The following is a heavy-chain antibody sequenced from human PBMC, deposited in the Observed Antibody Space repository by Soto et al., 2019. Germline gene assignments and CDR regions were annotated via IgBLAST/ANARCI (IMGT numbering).Heavy chain of an antibody. CDR1: GGSISGSYYY. CDR3: ATSQKGYNWNYFDH. J-gene: IGHJ4*02. V-gene: IGHV4-39*01. D-gene: IGHD1-20*01. Sequence: SETLSLTCAVSGGSISGSYYYWAWLRQSPGKGPEWIGSVFYTGFTSYNPSLESRVSVSVDTSKSQFSLKLSAVTAADTAVYYCATSQKGYNWNYFDHWGQGAMVTVSS. CDR2: VFYTGFT.